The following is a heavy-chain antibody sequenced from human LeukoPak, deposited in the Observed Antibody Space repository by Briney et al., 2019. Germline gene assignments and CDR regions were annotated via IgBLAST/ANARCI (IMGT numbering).Heavy chain of an antibody. Sequence: PGGSLRLSCAASGFTFSSYWMHWVRHAPGKGLVWVSRINSDGSSTSYADSVKGRFTISRDNAKNTLYLQMNSLRAEDTAVYYCARDRSTTMRFLEWLPRGCWFDPWGQGTLVTVSS. CDR3: ARDRSTTMRFLEWLPRGCWFDP. J-gene: IGHJ5*02. V-gene: IGHV3-74*01. CDR2: INSDGSST. CDR1: GFTFSSYW. D-gene: IGHD3-3*01.